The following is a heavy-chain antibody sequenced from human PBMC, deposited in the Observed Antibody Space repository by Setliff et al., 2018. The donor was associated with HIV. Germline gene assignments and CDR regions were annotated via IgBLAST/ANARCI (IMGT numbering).Heavy chain of an antibody. J-gene: IGHJ4*02. CDR1: GGTFSNYF. D-gene: IGHD3-10*01. Sequence: RASVKVSCKASGGTFSNYFISWIRQAPGQGLEWMGKIMPMLGTANYAQKFQGRVTITADESTSTVYMELRSLTSKDTAMYYCATVFYYDSESFSLDYWGQGMLVTVSS. CDR3: ATVFYYDSESFSLDY. CDR2: IMPMLGTA. V-gene: IGHV1-69*11.